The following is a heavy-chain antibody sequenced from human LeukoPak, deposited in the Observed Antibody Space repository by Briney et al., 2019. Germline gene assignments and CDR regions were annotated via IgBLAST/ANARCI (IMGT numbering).Heavy chain of an antibody. D-gene: IGHD6-6*01. J-gene: IGHJ4*02. Sequence: PAASVKVSCKASGYTFTGYYMHWVRQAPGQGLEWMGWINPNSGGTNYAQKFQGRVTMTRDTSISTAYMELSRLRSDDTAVYYCASIAARRSTHYFDYWGQGTLVTVSS. CDR2: INPNSGGT. CDR1: GYTFTGYY. CDR3: ASIAARRSTHYFDY. V-gene: IGHV1-2*02.